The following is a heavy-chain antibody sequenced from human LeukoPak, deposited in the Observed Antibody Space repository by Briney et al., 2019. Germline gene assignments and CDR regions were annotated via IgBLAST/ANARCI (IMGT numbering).Heavy chain of an antibody. CDR3: ARNGAYCSSTSCYLWS. CDR1: GYTFTSYG. V-gene: IGHV1-18*01. Sequence: ASVKVSCKASGYTFTSYGISWVRQASGQGLEWMGWISAYNGNTNYAQKLQGRVTMTTDTSTSTAYMELRSLRSDDTAVYYCARNGAYCSSTSCYLWSWGQGTLVTVSS. CDR2: ISAYNGNT. J-gene: IGHJ5*02. D-gene: IGHD2-2*01.